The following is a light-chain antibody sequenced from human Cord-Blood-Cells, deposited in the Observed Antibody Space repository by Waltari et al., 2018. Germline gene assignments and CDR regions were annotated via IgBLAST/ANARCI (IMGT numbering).Light chain of an antibody. CDR2: AAS. CDR3: QQSYSTPFT. CDR1: QSINSY. J-gene: IGKJ3*01. Sequence: DIQMTQSPFSLSAFVGERVTITCRASQSINSYLNWYQQKPGKAPKLLIYAASSLQSGVPSRFSGSGSGTDFTLTISSLQPEDFATYYCQQSYSTPFTFGPGTKVDIK. V-gene: IGKV1-39*01.